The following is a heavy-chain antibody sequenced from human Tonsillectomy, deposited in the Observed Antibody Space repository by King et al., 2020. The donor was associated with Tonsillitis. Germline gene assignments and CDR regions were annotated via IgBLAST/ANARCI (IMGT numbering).Heavy chain of an antibody. CDR3: ATAPKDYVASYYYYGMDV. D-gene: IGHD4-17*01. Sequence: QLVQSGAEVKKPGASVKVSCKVSGYTLTELSMHWVRQAPGTGLEWMGGFDPEDGETIYAQKFQGRVTMTEDTSTDTAYMELSSLRSEDTAVYYCATAPKDYVASYYYYGMDVWGQGTTVTVSS. J-gene: IGHJ6*02. CDR1: GYTLTELS. V-gene: IGHV1-24*01. CDR2: FDPEDGET.